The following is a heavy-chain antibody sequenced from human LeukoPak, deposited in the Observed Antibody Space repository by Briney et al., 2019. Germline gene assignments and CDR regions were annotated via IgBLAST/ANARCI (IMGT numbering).Heavy chain of an antibody. D-gene: IGHD2-8*01. CDR1: GYTFSSYG. J-gene: IGHJ4*02. CDR3: ARDANGVLGDY. Sequence: ASVKVSCKASGYTFSSYGISRVRQAPGQGLEWMGWISVYSGNTNYAQRLQGRVTMTTDTSTSTAYMELRSLRSDDTAVYYCARDANGVLGDYWGQGTLVTVSS. CDR2: ISVYSGNT. V-gene: IGHV1-18*01.